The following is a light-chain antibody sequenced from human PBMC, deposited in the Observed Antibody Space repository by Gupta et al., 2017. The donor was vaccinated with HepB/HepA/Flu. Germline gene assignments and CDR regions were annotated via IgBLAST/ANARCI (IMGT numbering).Light chain of an antibody. CDR3: MQGTHWPYT. V-gene: IGKV2-30*01. CDR1: QTLLYSNGKTY. Sequence: DVVLTQSPLSLPVTLGQPASISCRSSQTLLYSNGKTYLNWFQQRPGQSPRRLIYHVSNRDSGVPDRFSGSGSGTDFTLKISRVEAEDVGVYYCMQGTHWPYTFGQGTNLEIK. J-gene: IGKJ2*01. CDR2: HVS.